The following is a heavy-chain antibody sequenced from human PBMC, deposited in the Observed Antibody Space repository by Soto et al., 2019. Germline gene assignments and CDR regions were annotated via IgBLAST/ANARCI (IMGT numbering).Heavy chain of an antibody. D-gene: IGHD4-17*01. CDR3: ARDVDADFRTDFDY. V-gene: IGHV3-11*01. J-gene: IGHJ4*02. CDR1: GFTFSDYY. Sequence: GGSLRLSCVASGFTFSDYYIHWIRRAPGKGLEWISYISGNGEIIQCAASARGRFTISRDNAENSVYLEMDSLRAEDTALYYCARDVDADFRTDFDYWGRGTLVTVSS. CDR2: ISGNGEII.